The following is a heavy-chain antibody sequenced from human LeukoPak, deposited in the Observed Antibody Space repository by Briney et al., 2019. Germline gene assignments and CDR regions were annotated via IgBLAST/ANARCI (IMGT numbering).Heavy chain of an antibody. Sequence: GSLRLSCAASGFTLSSNSMAWVRQTPGKGLEWVSGISGSGDSTFYADSGKGRFTISRDNSRNTLYLQMSSLRPEDTAVYYCTKWSGFGDDWGQGTLVTVSS. CDR2: ISGSGDST. D-gene: IGHD3-10*01. J-gene: IGHJ4*02. V-gene: IGHV3-23*01. CDR1: GFTLSSNS. CDR3: TKWSGFGDD.